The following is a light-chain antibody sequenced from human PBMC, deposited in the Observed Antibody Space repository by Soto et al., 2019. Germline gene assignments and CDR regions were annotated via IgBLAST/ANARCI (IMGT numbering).Light chain of an antibody. V-gene: IGKV1-33*01. CDR2: DAS. J-gene: IGKJ4*01. CDR3: QQYDNLLLLT. Sequence: EIQMTQSPSSLSASVGDRVTITCQSSQDISNYLNWYQQKPGKAPKLLIYDASNLETGVPSRFSGSGSGTDFTFTISSLQPEDIATYYCQQYDNLLLLTSGGVS. CDR1: QDISNY.